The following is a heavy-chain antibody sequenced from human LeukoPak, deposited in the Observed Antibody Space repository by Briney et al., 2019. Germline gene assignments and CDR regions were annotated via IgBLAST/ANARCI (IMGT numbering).Heavy chain of an antibody. CDR3: AKDGEGYCSSTSCYLLDY. V-gene: IGHV3-43D*03. CDR2: ISWDGGST. CDR1: GFTFDDYA. Sequence: PGGPLRLSCAASGFTFDDYAMHCVRQAPGKGLEWVSLISWDGGSTYYADSVKGRFTISRDNSKNSLYLQMNSLRAEDTALYYCAKDGEGYCSSTSCYLLDYWGQGTLVTVSS. D-gene: IGHD2-2*01. J-gene: IGHJ4*02.